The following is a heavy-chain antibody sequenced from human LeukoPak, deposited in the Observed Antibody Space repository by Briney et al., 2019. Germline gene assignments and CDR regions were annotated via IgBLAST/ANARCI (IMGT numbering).Heavy chain of an antibody. V-gene: IGHV3-21*01. CDR3: ATLTGDSSEDWFDP. CDR1: GFTFSSYS. J-gene: IGHJ5*02. CDR2: ISSSSSYI. D-gene: IGHD6-25*01. Sequence: RPGGYLRLSCAASGFTFSSYSMNWVRQAPGKGLEWVSSISSSSSYIYYADSVKGRFTISRDNAKNSLYLQMNSLRAEDTAVYYCATLTGDSSEDWFDPWGQGTLVTVSS.